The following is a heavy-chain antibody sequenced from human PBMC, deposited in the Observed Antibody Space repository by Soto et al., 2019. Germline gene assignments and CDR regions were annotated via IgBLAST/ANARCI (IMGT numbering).Heavy chain of an antibody. CDR2: SSATGAGR. V-gene: IGHV3-23*01. CDR3: AKDRRAGGNYGFDADF. CDR1: GFTFSSYG. D-gene: IGHD1-7*01. Sequence: EVQLLDSGGGLVQPGGSLTLSCAASGFTFSSYGMTWVRQAPGKGLEWVSFSSATGAGRYYADSVKGRLTISRDNSKNALYLQTSSLRADDTAVYYCAKDRRAGGNYGFDADFWGQGAVVIVSS. J-gene: IGHJ4*02.